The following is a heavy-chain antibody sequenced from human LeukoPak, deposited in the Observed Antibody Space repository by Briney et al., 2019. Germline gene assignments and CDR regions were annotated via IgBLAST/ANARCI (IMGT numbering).Heavy chain of an antibody. CDR2: FDPEDGEI. Sequence: ASVKVSCKVSGYTLTELSMHWVRQAPGKGLEWMGGFDPEDGEIIYAQKFQGRVTTTEDTSTDTAYMELSSLRSEDTAVYYCATWGQLVGLDYWGQGTLVTVSS. D-gene: IGHD6-6*01. CDR3: ATWGQLVGLDY. CDR1: GYTLTELS. J-gene: IGHJ4*02. V-gene: IGHV1-24*01.